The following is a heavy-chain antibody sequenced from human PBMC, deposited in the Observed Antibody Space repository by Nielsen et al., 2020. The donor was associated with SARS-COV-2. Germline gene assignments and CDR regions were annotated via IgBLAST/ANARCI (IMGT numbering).Heavy chain of an antibody. V-gene: IGHV3-23*01. CDR3: AKDGTRGDYSYFDY. CDR1: GFTFSSYA. J-gene: IGHJ4*02. Sequence: GESLKISCAASGFTFSSYAMSWVRQAPGQGLEWVSAISGSGGSTYYADSVKGRFTISRDNSKNTLYLQMNSLRAEDTAVYYCAKDGTRGDYSYFDYWGQGTLVTVSS. D-gene: IGHD4-17*01. CDR2: ISGSGGST.